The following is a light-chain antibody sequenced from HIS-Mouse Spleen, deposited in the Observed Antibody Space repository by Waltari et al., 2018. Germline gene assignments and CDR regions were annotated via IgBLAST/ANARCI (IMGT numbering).Light chain of an antibody. CDR1: SSNIGSHT. Sequence: QSVLTQPPSASGTPGQRVTIPCSGSSSNIGSHTVNWYQQLPGMAPKLLIYSNNQRPSGVPDRFSGSKSGTSASLAISGLQSEDEADYYCAAWDDSLNGNYVFGTGTKVTVL. J-gene: IGLJ1*01. V-gene: IGLV1-44*01. CDR3: AAWDDSLNGNYV. CDR2: SNN.